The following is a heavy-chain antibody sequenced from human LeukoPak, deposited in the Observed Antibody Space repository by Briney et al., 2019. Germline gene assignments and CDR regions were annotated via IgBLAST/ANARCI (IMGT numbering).Heavy chain of an antibody. D-gene: IGHD2-15*01. J-gene: IGHJ3*02. CDR1: GYTFTRYY. CDR3: ASCCSGDPDGFDI. Sequence: GASVKVSCKASGYTFTRYYMHWLRQAPGQGLEWMGIINPGGGSTTYAQKFQGRVTMTRDTSTSTVYMEVSSLRSEDTAVYYCASCCSGDPDGFDIWGQGTMVTVSS. CDR2: INPGGGST. V-gene: IGHV1-46*01.